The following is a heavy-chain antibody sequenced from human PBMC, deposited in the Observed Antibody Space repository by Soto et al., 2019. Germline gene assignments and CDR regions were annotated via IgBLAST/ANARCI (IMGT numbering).Heavy chain of an antibody. J-gene: IGHJ4*02. CDR3: AKDSWYFDL. D-gene: IGHD6-13*01. Sequence: GGSLRLSCEASGFVFTNFWMHWVRHVPGKGLVWVARIDTSGHSTNYAESVKGRFTTSRDNAKNTVSLQMNSLRVEDTGVYYCAKDSWYFDLWSQGSQVTVSS. V-gene: IGHV3-74*01. CDR1: GFVFTNFW. CDR2: IDTSGHST.